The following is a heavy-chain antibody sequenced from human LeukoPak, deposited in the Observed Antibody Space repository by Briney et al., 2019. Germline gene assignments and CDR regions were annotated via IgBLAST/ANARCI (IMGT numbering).Heavy chain of an antibody. CDR1: GYTFTSYY. J-gene: IGHJ4*02. D-gene: IGHD3-10*01. V-gene: IGHV1-46*01. CDR2: INPSGGST. Sequence: ASVKVSCKASGYTFTSYYMHWVRQAPGQGLEWMGIINPSGGSTSYAQKFQGRVTMTRDTSTSTVYMELSSPRSEDTAVYYCATAIRRPGIDYWGQGTLVTVSS. CDR3: ATAIRRPGIDY.